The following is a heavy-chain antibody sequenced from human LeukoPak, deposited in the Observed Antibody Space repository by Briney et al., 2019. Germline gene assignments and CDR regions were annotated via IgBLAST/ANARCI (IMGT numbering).Heavy chain of an antibody. CDR2: ISYDGKNQ. CDR1: GFTFSDYG. CDR3: AKSNGYCSGGNCYSNY. Sequence: GGSLRLSCAASGFTFSDYGMHWVRQAPGKGLEWVAVISYDGKNQYYADSVKGRFTISRDSSKNTLYLQMNSLRVEDTAVYYCAKSNGYCSGGNCYSNYRGQGTLVTVSS. J-gene: IGHJ4*02. D-gene: IGHD2-15*01. V-gene: IGHV3-30*18.